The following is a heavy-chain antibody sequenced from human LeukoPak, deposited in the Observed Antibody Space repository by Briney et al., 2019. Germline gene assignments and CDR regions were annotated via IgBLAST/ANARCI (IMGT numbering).Heavy chain of an antibody. CDR1: GLTFSSYS. D-gene: IGHD3-10*01. J-gene: IGHJ3*02. CDR3: ARAGMHDAFDI. V-gene: IGHV3-21*01. Sequence: GGSLRLSCAASGLTFSSYSMNWVRQAPGKGLEWVSSISSSSSYIYYADSVKGRFTISRDNAKNSLYLQMNSLRAEDTAVYYRARAGMHDAFDIWGQGTMVTVSS. CDR2: ISSSSSYI.